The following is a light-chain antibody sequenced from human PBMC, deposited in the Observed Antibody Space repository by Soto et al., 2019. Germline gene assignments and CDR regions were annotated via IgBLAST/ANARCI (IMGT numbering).Light chain of an antibody. J-gene: IGLJ2*01. CDR1: GSNIGNNY. CDR2: YDN. Sequence: QSVLTQPPSVSAAPGQKVTISCSGSGSNIGNNYVSWYQQLPGTAPKLLIYYDNKRPSGIPDRFPGSKSGTSATLGITGLQTGDEANYYCGTWDSSLSAGGVFGRGTQLTV. CDR3: GTWDSSLSAGGV. V-gene: IGLV1-51*01.